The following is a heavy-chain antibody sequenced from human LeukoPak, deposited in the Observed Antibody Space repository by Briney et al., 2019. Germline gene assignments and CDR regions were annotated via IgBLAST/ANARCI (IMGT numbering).Heavy chain of an antibody. Sequence: ASVKVSCKASDYTFTSYGISWVRQAPGQGLERMGWISTHTGDTKYTQKLQGRVTMTADTSTRTAYMELRSLRSDDTAVYYCARGWIEMPTVYFDYWGQGTLVSVP. CDR1: DYTFTSYG. D-gene: IGHD5-24*01. J-gene: IGHJ4*02. V-gene: IGHV1-18*01. CDR2: ISTHTGDT. CDR3: ARGWIEMPTVYFDY.